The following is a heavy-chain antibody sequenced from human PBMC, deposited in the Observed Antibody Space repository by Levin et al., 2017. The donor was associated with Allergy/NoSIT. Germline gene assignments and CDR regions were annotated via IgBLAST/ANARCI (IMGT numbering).Heavy chain of an antibody. D-gene: IGHD4-17*01. CDR2: IKSSSSNI. CDR3: ARDIQADGDYAGGYYYYYAMDV. J-gene: IGHJ6*02. CDR1: GFSFSTYI. Sequence: GESLKISCAVSGFSFSTYIMNWVRQAPGEGLEWVSAIKSSSSNIYYADSVKGRLTISRDNAKNSIYLQMNSLRVEDTAVYYCARDIQADGDYAGGYYYYYAMDVWGQGTTVTVSS. V-gene: IGHV3-21*01.